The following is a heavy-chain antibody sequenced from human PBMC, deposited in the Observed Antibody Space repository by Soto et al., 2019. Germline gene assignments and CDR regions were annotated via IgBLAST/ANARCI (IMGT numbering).Heavy chain of an antibody. CDR3: AKGAGRDGYNSA. D-gene: IGHD5-12*01. V-gene: IGHV4-59*01. CDR1: GDSISSSY. CDR2: IFYTGIT. J-gene: IGHJ4*02. Sequence: QVQLQQSGPGLVKPSETLSLTCTVSGDSISSSYWSWFRRPPGKGLEYIGYIFYTGITNYHPSLKSRVPISMDTSKNQFSLNLNSVTAADTAVYYCAKGAGRDGYNSARGQGTLVTVSA.